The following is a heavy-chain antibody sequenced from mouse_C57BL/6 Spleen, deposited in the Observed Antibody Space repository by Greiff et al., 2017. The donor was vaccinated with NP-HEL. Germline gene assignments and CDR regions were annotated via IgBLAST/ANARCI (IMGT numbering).Heavy chain of an antibody. Sequence: VQLQESDAELVKPGASVKISCKVSGYTFTDHTIHWMKQRPEQGLEWIGYIYPRDGSTKYNEKFKGKATLTADKSSSTAYMQLNSLTSEDSAVYFCAREGAYDTYYFDYWGQGTTLTVSS. CDR1: GYTFTDHT. V-gene: IGHV1-78*01. CDR2: IYPRDGST. J-gene: IGHJ2*01. D-gene: IGHD2-3*01. CDR3: AREGAYDTYYFDY.